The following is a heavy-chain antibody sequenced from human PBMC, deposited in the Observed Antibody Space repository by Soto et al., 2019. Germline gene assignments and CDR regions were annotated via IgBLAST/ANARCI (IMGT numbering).Heavy chain of an antibody. V-gene: IGHV4-59*01. D-gene: IGHD3-22*01. Sequence: SETLSLTCTVSGGSLNSYYWTWIRQSPGKGLEWIGYVSSTGSTNYDPSLKSRVILSLDTSTSEVSLSLTSVTAADAAVYFCARFSPPRKSYDSNPGWFDPWGQGIMVT. CDR3: ARFSPPRKSYDSNPGWFDP. CDR2: VSSTGST. J-gene: IGHJ5*02. CDR1: GGSLNSYY.